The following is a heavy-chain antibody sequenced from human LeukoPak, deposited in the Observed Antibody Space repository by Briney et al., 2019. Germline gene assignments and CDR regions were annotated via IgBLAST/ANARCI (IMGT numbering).Heavy chain of an antibody. CDR3: ARYSSSSEAHDY. Sequence: VASVKVSCKASGYTFTGYYMHWVRQAPGQGLEWMGWINPNSGGTNYAQKFQGRVTMTRDTSISTAYMELSRLRSDDTAVYYCARYSSSSEAHDYWGQGTLVTVSS. D-gene: IGHD6-6*01. J-gene: IGHJ4*02. CDR2: INPNSGGT. CDR1: GYTFTGYY. V-gene: IGHV1-2*02.